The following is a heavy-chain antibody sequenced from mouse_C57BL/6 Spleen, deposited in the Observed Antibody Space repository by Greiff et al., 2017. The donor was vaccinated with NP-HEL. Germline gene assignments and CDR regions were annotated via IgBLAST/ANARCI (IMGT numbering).Heavy chain of an antibody. Sequence: VQLQQPGAELVKPGASVKLSCKASGYTFTSYWMHWVKQRPGQGLEWIGMIHPNSGSTNYNEKFKSKATLTVDKSSSTAYMQLSSLTSEDSAVYYCARSRLITTVVATGFDYWGQGTTLTVSS. J-gene: IGHJ2*01. V-gene: IGHV1-64*01. CDR2: IHPNSGST. D-gene: IGHD1-1*01. CDR1: GYTFTSYW. CDR3: ARSRLITTVVATGFDY.